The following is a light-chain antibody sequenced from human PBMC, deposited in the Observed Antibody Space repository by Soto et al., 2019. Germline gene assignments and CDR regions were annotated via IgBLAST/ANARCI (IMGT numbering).Light chain of an antibody. V-gene: IGKV1-5*03. CDR3: QQYNSYSPKT. J-gene: IGKJ1*01. CDR2: KAS. Sequence: DIQMTQSPSTLSGSVGDRVTITCRASQIISSWLAWYQQKPGKAPKLLIYKASTLKSGVPSRFSGSGSGTEFTLTISSLQPDDFATYYCQQYNSYSPKTFGQGTKVDIK. CDR1: QIISSW.